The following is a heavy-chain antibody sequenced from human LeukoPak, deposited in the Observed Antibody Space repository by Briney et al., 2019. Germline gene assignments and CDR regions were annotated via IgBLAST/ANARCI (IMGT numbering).Heavy chain of an antibody. CDR2: ISFDGTHD. CDR3: ARVDYYDSSHSPDY. V-gene: IGHV3-30*04. CDR1: GFTFSSYA. Sequence: GGSLRLSCAASGFTFSSYAIHWVRQAPGKGLEWVAVISFDGTHDFYADSVKGRFTISRDNAKNSLYLQMNSLRAEDTAVYYCARVDYYDSSHSPDYWGQGTLVTVSS. J-gene: IGHJ4*02. D-gene: IGHD3-22*01.